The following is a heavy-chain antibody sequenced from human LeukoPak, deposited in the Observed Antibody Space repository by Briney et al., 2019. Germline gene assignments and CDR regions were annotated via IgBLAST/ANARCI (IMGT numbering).Heavy chain of an antibody. CDR2: ISSTRYYI. Sequence: PGGSLRLSCAASGFTFSSYSMNWVRQAPGKGLEWVSSISSTRYYIYYADSVKGRFTISRDNAKNSLYLQMNSLRAEDTAVYYCAREERYYGAYGPDYWGQGTLVTVSS. D-gene: IGHD4-17*01. CDR3: AREERYYGAYGPDY. J-gene: IGHJ4*02. V-gene: IGHV3-21*01. CDR1: GFTFSSYS.